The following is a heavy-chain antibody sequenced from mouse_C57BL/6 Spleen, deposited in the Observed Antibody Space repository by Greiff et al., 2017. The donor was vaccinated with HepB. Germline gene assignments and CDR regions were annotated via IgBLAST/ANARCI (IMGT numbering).Heavy chain of an antibody. D-gene: IGHD2-5*01. V-gene: IGHV1-4*01. CDR2: INPSSGYT. Sequence: VQLQQSGAELARPGASVKMSCKASGYTFTSYTMHWVKQRPGQGLEWIGYINPSSGYTKYNQKFKDKATLTADKSSSTAYMQLSSLTSEDSAVYYCAREGVYYSNLQGFAYWGQGTLVTVSA. CDR1: GYTFTSYT. J-gene: IGHJ3*01. CDR3: AREGVYYSNLQGFAY.